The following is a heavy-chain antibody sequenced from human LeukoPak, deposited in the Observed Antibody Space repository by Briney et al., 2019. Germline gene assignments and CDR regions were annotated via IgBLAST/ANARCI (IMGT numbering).Heavy chain of an antibody. Sequence: GGSLRLSCAASGFTFSSYSMNWVRQAPGKGLEWVSSISSSSSYIYYADSVKGRFTISRDNAKNSLYLQMNSLRAEDTAVYYCAREDDPLVYFQHWGQGTLVTVSS. CDR2: ISSSSSYI. CDR3: AREDDPLVYFQH. V-gene: IGHV3-21*01. CDR1: GFTFSSYS. J-gene: IGHJ1*01. D-gene: IGHD3-3*01.